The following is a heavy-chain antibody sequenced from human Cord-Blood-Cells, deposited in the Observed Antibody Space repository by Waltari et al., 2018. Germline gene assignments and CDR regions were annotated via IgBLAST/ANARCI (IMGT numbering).Heavy chain of an antibody. CDR3: ARDRSARPAFDI. D-gene: IGHD6-6*01. Sequence: QVQLVQSGAEVKKPGASVKVSCKASGYTFTGYYMHWVRQAPGQGLEWMGWINPKGGGTNYAQKLQGMVTMTRDTSISTAYMELSRLRSDDTAVYYCARDRSARPAFDIWGQGTMVTVSS. CDR1: GYTFTGYY. CDR2: INPKGGGT. J-gene: IGHJ3*02. V-gene: IGHV1-2*02.